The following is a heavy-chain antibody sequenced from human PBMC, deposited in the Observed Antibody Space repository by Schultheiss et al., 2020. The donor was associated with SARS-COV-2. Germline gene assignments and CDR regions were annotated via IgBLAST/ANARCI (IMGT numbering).Heavy chain of an antibody. CDR3: ARGGYSYGYWYYYYGMDV. CDR2: INAGNGNT. J-gene: IGHJ6*02. V-gene: IGHV1-3*01. Sequence: ASVKVSCKASGYTFTSYAMHWVRQAPGQRLEWMGWINAGNGNTKYSQKFQGRVTITRDTSASTAYMELSSLRSEDTAVYYCARGGYSYGYWYYYYGMDVWGQGTTVTVSS. CDR1: GYTFTSYA. D-gene: IGHD5-18*01.